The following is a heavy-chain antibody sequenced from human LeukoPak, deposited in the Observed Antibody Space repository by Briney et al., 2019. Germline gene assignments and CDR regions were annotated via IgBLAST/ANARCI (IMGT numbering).Heavy chain of an antibody. CDR2: IDPSDSYT. V-gene: IGHV5-10-1*01. CDR3: ARLGDYYDSSGDFSFDP. D-gene: IGHD3-22*01. Sequence: KYGESLRISCKGSGYSFTSYWISWVRQMPGKGLEWMGRIDPSDSYTNYSPSFQGHVTISADKSISTAYLQWSSLKASDTAMYYCARLGDYYDSSGDFSFDPWGQGTLVTVSS. J-gene: IGHJ5*02. CDR1: GYSFTSYW.